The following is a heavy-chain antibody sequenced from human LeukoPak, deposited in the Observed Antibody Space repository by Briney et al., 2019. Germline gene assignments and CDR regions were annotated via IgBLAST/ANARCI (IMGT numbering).Heavy chain of an antibody. CDR2: IYTSGST. CDR1: GGSFSGYY. V-gene: IGHV4-4*08. CDR3: ARARATPSWFDP. Sequence: SETLSLTCAVYGGSFSGYYWSWIRQPPGKGLEWIGRIYTSGSTNYNPSLKSRVTISVDTSKNQFSLKLSSVTAADTAVYYCARARATPSWFDPWGQGTLVTVSS. J-gene: IGHJ5*02. D-gene: IGHD1-26*01.